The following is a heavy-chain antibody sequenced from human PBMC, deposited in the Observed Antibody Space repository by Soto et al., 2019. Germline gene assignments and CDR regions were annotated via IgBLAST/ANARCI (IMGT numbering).Heavy chain of an antibody. Sequence: QGQLVQSGAEVRKPGASVKVSCKTSGYTFTNYGINWVRQAPGQGLEWMGWINGYNGKTNYAQRVQGRVTLTTDTSTTTAYMELRSLRSDDTAIYYCARGPDPTYSDHWGQGTLVTVSS. CDR1: GYTFTNYG. J-gene: IGHJ4*02. CDR2: INGYNGKT. CDR3: ARGPDPTYSDH. V-gene: IGHV1-18*01.